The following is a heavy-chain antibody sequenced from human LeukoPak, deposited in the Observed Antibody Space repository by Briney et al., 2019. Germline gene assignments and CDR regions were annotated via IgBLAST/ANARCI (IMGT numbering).Heavy chain of an antibody. CDR3: ARVGHDHGGNSKFDY. D-gene: IGHD4-23*01. J-gene: IGHJ4*02. CDR1: GFTFSSYS. Sequence: GGSLRLSCAASGFTFSSYSMNWVRQAPGKGLEWVSSISSSSSYIYYADSVKGRFTISRDNAKNSLYLQMNSLRAEDTAVYYCARVGHDHGGNSKFDYWGQGTLVTVSS. V-gene: IGHV3-21*01. CDR2: ISSSSSYI.